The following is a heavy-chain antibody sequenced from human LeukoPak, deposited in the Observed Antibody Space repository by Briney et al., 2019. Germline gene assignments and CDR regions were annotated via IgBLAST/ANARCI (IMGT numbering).Heavy chain of an antibody. CDR2: ISSSSSYI. D-gene: IGHD1-26*01. V-gene: IGHV3-21*01. J-gene: IGHJ4*02. Sequence: PGGSLRLSCAVSGFTFSRFSMTWVRQAPGKGLEWVSSISSSSSYIYYRDSVKGRFTISRDNAKNSLYLQMHSLRAEDTAVYYCALVGATSWAPFDYWGQRTLVTVSS. CDR3: ALVGATSWAPFDY. CDR1: GFTFSRFS.